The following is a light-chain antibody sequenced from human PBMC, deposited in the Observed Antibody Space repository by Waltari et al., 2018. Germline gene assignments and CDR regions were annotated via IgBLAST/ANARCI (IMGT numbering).Light chain of an antibody. CDR1: NSNIGSDI. Sequence: QSVVTQPPSVSGTPGQRVTLSCSGSNSNIGSDIVNWYQQFPGTAPKLLIYANNQRPSGVPGRFSASRSGTSASLVISGLQSEDEADYYCATWDASLDTWVFGGGTKVTVL. CDR2: ANN. V-gene: IGLV1-44*01. J-gene: IGLJ3*02. CDR3: ATWDASLDTWV.